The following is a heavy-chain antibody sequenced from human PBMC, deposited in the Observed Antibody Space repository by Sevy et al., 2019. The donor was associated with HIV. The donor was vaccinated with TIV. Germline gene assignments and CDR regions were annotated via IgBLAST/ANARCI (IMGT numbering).Heavy chain of an antibody. D-gene: IGHD3-22*01. Sequence: GGSLRLSCVVSGFTFSSYAMSWVRQAPGKGLEWVSGIRGSGGSTYYADSVKGRFTISRDNAKNTLFLQMNILRAEDTAVYYCVNGGYYYDSSGYFSFHYWGQGTLVTVSS. V-gene: IGHV3-23*01. CDR2: IRGSGGST. CDR3: VNGGYYYDSSGYFSFHY. J-gene: IGHJ4*02. CDR1: GFTFSSYA.